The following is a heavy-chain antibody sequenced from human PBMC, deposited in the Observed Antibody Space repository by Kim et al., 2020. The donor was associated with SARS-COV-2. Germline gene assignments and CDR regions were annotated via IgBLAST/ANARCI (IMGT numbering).Heavy chain of an antibody. CDR3: TTDFGDCSGGSCSGDY. CDR2: IKSKTDGGTT. J-gene: IGHJ4*02. D-gene: IGHD2-15*01. V-gene: IGHV3-15*01. CDR1: GFTFSNAW. Sequence: GGSLRLSCAASGFTFSNAWMSWVRQAPGKGLEWVGHIKSKTDGGTTDYAAPVKGRFTISRDDSKNTLYLQMNSLKTEDTAVYYCTTDFGDCSGGSCSGDYWGQGTLVTVSS.